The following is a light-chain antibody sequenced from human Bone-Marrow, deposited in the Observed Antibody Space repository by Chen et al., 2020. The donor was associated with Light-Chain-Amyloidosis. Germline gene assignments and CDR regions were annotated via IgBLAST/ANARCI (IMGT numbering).Light chain of an antibody. CDR2: AVS. CDR1: REDVGTYNY. V-gene: IGLV2-14*03. J-gene: IGLJ1*01. Sequence: QSALTQPASVSGSPGQSITIPCTGTREDVGTYNYFSWYQQHPGKVPKVMIYAVSNRPSGVSNRVSGSKSGNTASLTISGLQAEDEADYYCSSFTSSSSYVFGRGTKVTVL. CDR3: SSFTSSSSYV.